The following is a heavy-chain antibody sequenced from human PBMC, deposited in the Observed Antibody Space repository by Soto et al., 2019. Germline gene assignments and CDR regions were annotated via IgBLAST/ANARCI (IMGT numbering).Heavy chain of an antibody. CDR3: AREGYSYGAYGMDV. J-gene: IGHJ6*02. Sequence: SSETLSLTCTVSGGSITSHSYYWGWIRQPPGKGLEWIGSIYYSGSTYYNPSLKSRVTISVDTSKNQFSLKLSSVTAADTAVYYCAREGYSYGAYGMDVWGQGTTVT. CDR2: IYYSGST. CDR1: GGSITSHSYY. V-gene: IGHV4-39*02. D-gene: IGHD5-18*01.